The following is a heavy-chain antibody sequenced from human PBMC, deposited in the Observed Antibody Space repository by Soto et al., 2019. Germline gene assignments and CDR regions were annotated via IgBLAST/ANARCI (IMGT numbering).Heavy chain of an antibody. J-gene: IGHJ4*02. Sequence: GGSLRLSCAASGFTFSSYSMNWVRQAPGKGLEWVSSISSSSSYIYYADSVKGRFTISRDNAKNSLYLQMNSLRAEDTAVYYCARGTNDYGDYDPGYFDYWGQGTLVTVSS. CDR1: GFTFSSYS. CDR3: ARGTNDYGDYDPGYFDY. CDR2: ISSSSSYI. V-gene: IGHV3-21*01. D-gene: IGHD4-17*01.